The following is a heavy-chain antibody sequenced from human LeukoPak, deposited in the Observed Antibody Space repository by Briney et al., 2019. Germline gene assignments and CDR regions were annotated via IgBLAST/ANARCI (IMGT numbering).Heavy chain of an antibody. D-gene: IGHD2-15*01. Sequence: GGSLRLSCAASGLTFSSYAMSWVRQAPGRGLEWVSGISGSGGSTYYADSAKGRFTISRDNSKNTLYLQMNSLRAEDTAVYYCAKGSGGGSSNWFDPWGQGTLVTVSS. V-gene: IGHV3-23*01. CDR3: AKGSGGGSSNWFDP. CDR1: GLTFSSYA. CDR2: ISGSGGST. J-gene: IGHJ5*02.